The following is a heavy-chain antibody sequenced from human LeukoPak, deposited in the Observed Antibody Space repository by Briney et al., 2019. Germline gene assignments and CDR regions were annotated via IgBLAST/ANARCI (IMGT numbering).Heavy chain of an antibody. D-gene: IGHD1-26*01. Sequence: GGSLRLSCAASGFTFSSYWMSWVRQAPGQGLELVANIRQDGSEKYYVDSVKGQFTISRDNAKNSLYLQMNSLRAEDTAVYYCAREAIVGASYNFDYWGQGTLVTVSS. J-gene: IGHJ4*02. CDR3: AREAIVGASYNFDY. V-gene: IGHV3-7*01. CDR1: GFTFSSYW. CDR2: IRQDGSEK.